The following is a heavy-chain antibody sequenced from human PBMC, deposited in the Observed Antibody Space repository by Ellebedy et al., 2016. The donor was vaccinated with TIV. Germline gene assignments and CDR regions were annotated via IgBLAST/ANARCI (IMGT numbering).Heavy chain of an antibody. D-gene: IGHD2-2*01. V-gene: IGHV1-2*02. Sequence: ASVKVSCXASGYTFTGYYMHWVRQAPGQGLEWMGWINPNSGGTNYAQKFQGRVTMTRDTSISTAYMELSRLRSDDTAVYYCARAPRRVGYCSSTSCPPKSYYYYMDVWGKGTTVTVSS. CDR1: GYTFTGYY. J-gene: IGHJ6*03. CDR3: ARAPRRVGYCSSTSCPPKSYYYYMDV. CDR2: INPNSGGT.